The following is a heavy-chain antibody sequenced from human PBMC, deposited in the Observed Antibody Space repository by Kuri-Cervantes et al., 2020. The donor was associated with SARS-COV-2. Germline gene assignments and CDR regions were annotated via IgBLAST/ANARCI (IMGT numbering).Heavy chain of an antibody. Sequence: LSLTCEVSGFLFSASAIHWVRQASGKGLEWVGRVRGKANNYATAYAASVKGRFTISRDDSKNMAYLQMNSLKTEDTAVYYCTTLIDYWGQGTLVTVSS. CDR2: VRGKANNYAT. CDR3: TTLIDY. V-gene: IGHV3-73*01. J-gene: IGHJ4*02. CDR1: GFLFSASA.